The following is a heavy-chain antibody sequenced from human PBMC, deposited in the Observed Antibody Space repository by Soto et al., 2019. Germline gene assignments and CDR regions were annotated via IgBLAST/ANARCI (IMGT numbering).Heavy chain of an antibody. D-gene: IGHD3-22*01. CDR2: MNPNSGNT. Sequence: ASVKVSCKASGYTFTSYDINWVRQATRQGLEWMGWMNPNSGNTGYAQKFQGRVTMTRNTSISTAYMELSSLRSEDTAVYYCARGRPYYYDSSGYYLDDAFDIWGQGTMVTVSS. CDR1: GYTFTSYD. V-gene: IGHV1-8*01. CDR3: ARGRPYYYDSSGYYLDDAFDI. J-gene: IGHJ3*02.